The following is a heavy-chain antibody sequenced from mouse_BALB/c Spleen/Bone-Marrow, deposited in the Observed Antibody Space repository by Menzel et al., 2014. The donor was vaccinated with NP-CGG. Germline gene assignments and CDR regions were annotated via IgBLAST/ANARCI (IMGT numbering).Heavy chain of an antibody. CDR1: GFTFSDHY. V-gene: IGHV5-12*02. CDR2: ISNGGGST. J-gene: IGHJ4*01. CDR3: ARHLYGNYGAMDY. D-gene: IGHD2-1*01. Sequence: EVHLVESGGGLVQPGGSLKLSCATSGFTFSDHYMYWVRQTPEKRLEWVAYISNGGGSTYYPDTVKGRFTISRDNAKNTLYLQMSRLKSEDTAMYYCARHLYGNYGAMDYWGQGTSVTVSS.